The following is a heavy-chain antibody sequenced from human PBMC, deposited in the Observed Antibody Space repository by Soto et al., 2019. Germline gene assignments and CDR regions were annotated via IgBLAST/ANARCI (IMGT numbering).Heavy chain of an antibody. Sequence: GGSLRLSCAASGFTFSSYAIHWFRQAPGKGLEWVTLISFDGDNEYYADSVKGRFTISRDNSKNTVYLQMNSLGAEDTALYYCARDLFGAAAGPFDYWGQGTLVTVSS. CDR2: ISFDGDNE. CDR3: ARDLFGAAAGPFDY. CDR1: GFTFSSYA. D-gene: IGHD6-13*01. V-gene: IGHV3-30-3*01. J-gene: IGHJ4*02.